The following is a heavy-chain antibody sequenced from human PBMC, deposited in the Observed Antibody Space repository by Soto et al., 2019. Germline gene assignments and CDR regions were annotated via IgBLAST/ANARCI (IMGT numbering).Heavy chain of an antibody. CDR3: AKPVLSGYFPY. CDR1: RFTFSNYA. Sequence: GSLRLSCAASRFTFSNYAMNWVRQAPGKGLEWVSAITGSGGKTYYADSVKGRFTISRDNSKITVYLQMNSLSAEDTAIYYCAKPVLSGYFPYWGQGTLVTVS. CDR2: ITGSGGKT. V-gene: IGHV3-23*01. J-gene: IGHJ4*02.